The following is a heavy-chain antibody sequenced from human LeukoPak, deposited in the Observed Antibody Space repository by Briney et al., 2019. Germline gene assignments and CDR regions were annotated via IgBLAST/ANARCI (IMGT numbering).Heavy chain of an antibody. V-gene: IGHV1-8*01. CDR2: MNPNSGNT. Sequence: ASVKVSCKASGYTFTSYDINWVRQATGQGLEWMGWMNPNSGNTGYAQKFQGRVTMTRNTSISTAYMELSSLRSEDTAVYYCARGLRKGHGSGSSSGYWGQGTLVTVSS. CDR1: GYTFTSYD. D-gene: IGHD3-10*01. J-gene: IGHJ4*02. CDR3: ARGLRKGHGSGSSSGY.